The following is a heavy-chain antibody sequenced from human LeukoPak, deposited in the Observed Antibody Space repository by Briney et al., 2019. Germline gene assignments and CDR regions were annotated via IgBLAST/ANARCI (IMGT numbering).Heavy chain of an antibody. CDR2: ISSTSTYI. D-gene: IGHD6-13*01. Sequence: VGSLRLSCAPSGFTFSSYSMNSVRQAPGKGVEWVSSISSTSTYIYYADSVKGRFTISRDNSKNTLYLQMNSLRAEDTAVYYCAKDDGRSSSWDFDYWGQGTLVTVSS. CDR1: GFTFSSYS. CDR3: AKDDGRSSSWDFDY. V-gene: IGHV3-21*04. J-gene: IGHJ4*02.